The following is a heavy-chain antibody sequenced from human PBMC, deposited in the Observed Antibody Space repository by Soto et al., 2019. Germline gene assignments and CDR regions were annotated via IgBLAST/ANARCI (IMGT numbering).Heavy chain of an antibody. J-gene: IGHJ6*02. D-gene: IGHD1-26*01. V-gene: IGHV3-30-3*01. CDR2: VSYDGSNK. Sequence: QVRLVAAGGGVVQPGRSLRLSCAASGFSFSNYAMHWVRQAPGKGLEWVAVVSYDGSNKNYADSVKGRFTISRDNSKNTLYLQMYSLRAEDTAVFYCTRDRIRELDYYYYSGMDVWGQGTTVTVSS. CDR1: GFSFSNYA. CDR3: TRDRIRELDYYYYSGMDV.